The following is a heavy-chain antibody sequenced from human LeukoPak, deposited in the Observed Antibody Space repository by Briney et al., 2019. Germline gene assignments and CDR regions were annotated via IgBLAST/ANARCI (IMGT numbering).Heavy chain of an antibody. CDR3: ARGTIAARLWDYFDY. CDR1: GFTFSSYS. V-gene: IGHV3-21*01. D-gene: IGHD6-6*01. J-gene: IGHJ4*02. CDR2: ISSSSSYI. Sequence: PGGSLRLSCAASGFTFSSYSMNWVRQAPGKGLEWVSSISSSSSYIYYADSVKGRFTISRDNAKNSLYLQMNSLRAEDTAVYYCARGTIAARLWDYFDYWGQGTLVTVSS.